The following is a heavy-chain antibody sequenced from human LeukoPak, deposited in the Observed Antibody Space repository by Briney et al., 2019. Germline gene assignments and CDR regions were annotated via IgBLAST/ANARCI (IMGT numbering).Heavy chain of an antibody. CDR2: ISSSSSTI. D-gene: IGHD3-16*02. V-gene: IGHV3-48*01. J-gene: IGHJ6*03. CDR1: GFTFSSYG. CDR3: ARDLLGYNYYYMDV. Sequence: GGSLRLSCAASGFTFSSYGMTWVRQAPGKGLEWVSYISSSSSTIYYADSVKGRFTISRDNAKNSLYLQLNSLRAEDTAVYYCARDLLGYNYYYMDVWGKGTTVTVSS.